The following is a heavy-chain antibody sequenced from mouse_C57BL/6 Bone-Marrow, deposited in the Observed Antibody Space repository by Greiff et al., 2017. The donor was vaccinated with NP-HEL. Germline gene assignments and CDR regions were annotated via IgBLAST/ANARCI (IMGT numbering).Heavy chain of an antibody. D-gene: IGHD1-1*01. CDR2: IYPGSGST. Sequence: QVQLQQPGAELVKPGASVKMSCKASGYTFTSYWITWVKQRPGQGLEWIGDIYPGSGSTNYNEKFKSKATLTVDTSSSTAYMQLSSLTSEDSAVYYCARLGDITTVVAPYFDYWGQGTTLTVSS. V-gene: IGHV1-55*01. CDR3: ARLGDITTVVAPYFDY. J-gene: IGHJ2*01. CDR1: GYTFTSYW.